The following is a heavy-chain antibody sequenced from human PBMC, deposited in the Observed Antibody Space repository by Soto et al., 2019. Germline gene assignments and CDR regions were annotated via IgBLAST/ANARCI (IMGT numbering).Heavy chain of an antibody. CDR3: ARDKITGLFDY. J-gene: IGHJ4*02. D-gene: IGHD2-8*02. V-gene: IGHV4-39*07. Sequence: PSETLSLTCNVSGGSISNSNYYWGWIRQPPGKGLEWIGSIYYTGNTNYNPSLKSRVTISVDTSKNQFSLKLTSVTAADTAVYYCARDKITGLFDYWGQGTLVTVSS. CDR2: IYYTGNT. CDR1: GGSISNSNYY.